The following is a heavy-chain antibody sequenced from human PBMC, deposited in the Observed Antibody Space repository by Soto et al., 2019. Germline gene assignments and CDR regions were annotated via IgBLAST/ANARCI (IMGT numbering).Heavy chain of an antibody. J-gene: IGHJ3*02. CDR2: INGGSGKT. CDR3: ARYSGNYQYAFHI. D-gene: IGHD1-26*01. V-gene: IGHV1-3*01. CDR1: GFTFTLYS. Sequence: QVQLVQSGAEVKKPGASVKVSCRASGFTFTLYSMHWVRQAPGQRLEWMGWINGGSGKTKYSQKFQGRVTIARDTSASTAYMEVSSLRSEDTAVYYCARYSGNYQYAFHIWGQGTMFTFSS.